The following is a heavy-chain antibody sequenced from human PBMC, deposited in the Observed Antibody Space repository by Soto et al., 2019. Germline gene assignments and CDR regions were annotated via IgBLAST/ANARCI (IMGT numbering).Heavy chain of an antibody. CDR3: ARGGLSRYYFDY. CDR2: IIPILGIA. V-gene: IGHV1-69*02. D-gene: IGHD2-2*01. CDR1: GGTFSSYT. J-gene: IGHJ4*02. Sequence: QVQLVQSGAEVKKPGSSVKVSCKASGGTFSSYTISWVRQAPGQGLEWMGRIIPILGIANYAQKFQGRVTITADKSTSTAYVELSSLRSEDTAVYYCARGGLSRYYFDYWGQGTLVTVSS.